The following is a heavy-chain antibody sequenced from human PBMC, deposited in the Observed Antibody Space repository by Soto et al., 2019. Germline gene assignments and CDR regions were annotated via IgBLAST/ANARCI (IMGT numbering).Heavy chain of an antibody. D-gene: IGHD2-15*01. CDR3: ARGRYCSGGSCYYYYGMDV. CDR1: GFTFSSYW. Sequence: GGSLRLSCAASGFTFSSYWMSLVRQAPGKGLECVSNIKQDGSEKYYVDSVKGRFTISRDNAKNSLYLQMNSLRAEDTAVYYCARGRYCSGGSCYYYYGMDVWGQGTTVTVSS. J-gene: IGHJ6*02. CDR2: IKQDGSEK. V-gene: IGHV3-7*01.